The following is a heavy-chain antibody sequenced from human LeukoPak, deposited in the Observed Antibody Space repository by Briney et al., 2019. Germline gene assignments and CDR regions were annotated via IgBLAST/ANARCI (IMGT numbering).Heavy chain of an antibody. CDR1: EFTFTSYE. CDR3: ARGPSMAARYDAFDI. J-gene: IGHJ3*02. V-gene: IGHV3-48*03. D-gene: IGHD6-6*01. CDR2: ISSSGNTI. Sequence: GGSLRLSCAASEFTFTSYELNWVRQAPGKGLEWVSYISSSGNTISYADSVKGRFTISRDNAKNSLYLQVISLRAEDTAVYYCARGPSMAARYDAFDIWGQGTMVTVSS.